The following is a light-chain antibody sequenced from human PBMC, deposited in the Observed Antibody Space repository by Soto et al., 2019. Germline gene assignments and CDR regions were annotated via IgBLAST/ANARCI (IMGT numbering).Light chain of an antibody. J-gene: IGKJ1*01. Sequence: DIQMTQSPSTLSASVGDRVTITCRASQSISSWLAWYQQKPGKAPKLLIYDASSLESGVPSRFSGSGSGTDFTLTISSLQPEDFAIYYCQQYKSYETFGQGTKV. CDR2: DAS. V-gene: IGKV1-5*01. CDR3: QQYKSYET. CDR1: QSISSW.